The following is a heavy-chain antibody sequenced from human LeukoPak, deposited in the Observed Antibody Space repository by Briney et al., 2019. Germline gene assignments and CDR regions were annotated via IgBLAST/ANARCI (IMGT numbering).Heavy chain of an antibody. CDR3: ARDQYSSGWYPNSNFDY. D-gene: IGHD6-19*01. CDR1: GGSISSSSYY. V-gene: IGHV4-39*07. Sequence: MASETLSLTCTVSGGSISSSSYYWGWIRQPPGKGLEWIGSIYYSGSTYYNPSLKSRVTISVDTSKNQFSLKLSSVTAADTAVYYCARDQYSSGWYPNSNFDYWGQGTLVTVSS. J-gene: IGHJ4*02. CDR2: IYYSGST.